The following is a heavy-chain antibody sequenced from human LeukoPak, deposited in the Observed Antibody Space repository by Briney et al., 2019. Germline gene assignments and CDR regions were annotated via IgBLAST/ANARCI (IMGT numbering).Heavy chain of an antibody. Sequence: GGSLRLSCAASGFTFSSYWMHWVRQAPGKGLVWVSRIDTDGSNTAYADSVKGRFTTSRDNAKNTLYLQMNSLRAEDTAVYYCTRGGTTLDYWGQGTLVTVSS. D-gene: IGHD1-7*01. CDR2: IDTDGSNT. CDR1: GFTFSSYW. CDR3: TRGGTTLDY. J-gene: IGHJ4*02. V-gene: IGHV3-74*01.